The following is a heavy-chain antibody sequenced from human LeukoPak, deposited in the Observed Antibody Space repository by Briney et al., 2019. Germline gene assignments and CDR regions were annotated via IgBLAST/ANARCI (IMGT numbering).Heavy chain of an antibody. V-gene: IGHV1-69*05. CDR1: GGTFSSYA. CDR3: ARDAVGATSDAFGI. J-gene: IGHJ3*02. Sequence: SVKVSCKASGGTFSSYAISWVRQAPGQGLEWMGGIIPIFGTANYAQKFQGRVTITTDESTSTAYMELSSLRSEDTAVYYCARDAVGATSDAFGIWGQGTMVTVSS. D-gene: IGHD1-26*01. CDR2: IIPIFGTA.